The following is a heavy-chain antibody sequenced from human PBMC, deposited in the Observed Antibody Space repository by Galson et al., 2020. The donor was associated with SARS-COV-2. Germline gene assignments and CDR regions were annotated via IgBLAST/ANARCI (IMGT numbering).Heavy chain of an antibody. Sequence: ASETLSLTCTVSGGSVSSGSYYWSWIRQPPGKGLEWLGHVYYSGNTIYNPSLKSRVTISVDTSRNQFSLKLTSMTAADTAVYYCARDRRGSGWPTTFDYWGQGTLVTVSS. J-gene: IGHJ4*02. CDR1: GGSVSSGSYY. CDR2: VYYSGNT. D-gene: IGHD6-19*01. CDR3: ARDRRGSGWPTTFDY. V-gene: IGHV4-61*01.